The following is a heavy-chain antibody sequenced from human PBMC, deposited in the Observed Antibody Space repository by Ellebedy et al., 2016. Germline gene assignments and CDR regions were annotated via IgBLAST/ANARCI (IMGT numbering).Heavy chain of an antibody. D-gene: IGHD4-17*01. Sequence: GESLKISCATSGFTFSNYFMTWIRRAPGKGLEWVATISGAGYTTFSADSVKGRFTISRDNSRNTLYLQMDSLRAADTAVYYCYYGHYSGYWGQGTLVTVSS. CDR1: GFTFSNYF. CDR3: YYGHYSGY. CDR2: ISGAGYTT. J-gene: IGHJ4*02. V-gene: IGHV3-23*01.